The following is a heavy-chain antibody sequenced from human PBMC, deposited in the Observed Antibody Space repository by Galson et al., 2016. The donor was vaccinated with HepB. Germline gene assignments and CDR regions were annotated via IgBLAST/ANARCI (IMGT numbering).Heavy chain of an antibody. J-gene: IGHJ4*02. CDR3: AIDHSLGPGVVYYFDY. CDR1: GFNFNIYR. D-gene: IGHD3-10*01. CDR2: IGFNPNSL. Sequence: SLRLSCAVSGFNFNIYRMNWVRQAPGKGLEWVAAIGFNPNSLYYADSVKGRFTIARDNTRSSLFLQMNSLTVEDTAVYFCAIDHSLGPGVVYYFDYWGQGTLVTVSS. V-gene: IGHV3-21*01.